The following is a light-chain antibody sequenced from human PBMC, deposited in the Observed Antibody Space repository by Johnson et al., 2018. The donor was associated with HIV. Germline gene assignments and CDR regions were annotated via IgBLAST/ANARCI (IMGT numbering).Light chain of an antibody. J-gene: IGLJ1*01. V-gene: IGLV1-51*01. CDR2: DND. CDR3: GAWDASLRAYV. CDR1: SSNIGINY. Sequence: QSVLTQPPSVSAAPGQKVTISCSGSSSNIGINYVSWFQQLPGTAPKLLIYDNDKRPSGIPDRFSGSKSGTSATLGITGLQTGDEADYYCGAWDASLRAYVFGTVTKVTVL.